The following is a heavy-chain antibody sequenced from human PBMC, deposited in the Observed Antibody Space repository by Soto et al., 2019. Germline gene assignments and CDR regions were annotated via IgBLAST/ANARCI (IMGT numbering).Heavy chain of an antibody. Sequence: GGPLRLSCAASGFTFSSYSMNWVRQAPGKGLEWVSSISSSSSYIYYADSVKGRFTISRDNAKNSLYLQMNSLRAEDTAVYYCARTAILTGTTPGWGQGTLVTVSS. V-gene: IGHV3-21*01. D-gene: IGHD1-7*01. CDR2: ISSSSSYI. CDR1: GFTFSSYS. CDR3: ARTAILTGTTPG. J-gene: IGHJ4*02.